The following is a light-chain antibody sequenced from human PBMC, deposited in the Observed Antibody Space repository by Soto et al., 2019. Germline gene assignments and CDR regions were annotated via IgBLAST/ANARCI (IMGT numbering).Light chain of an antibody. CDR2: EVS. V-gene: IGLV2-14*01. CDR1: NSDVGGYNY. CDR3: SSYTSITTPSG. J-gene: IGLJ1*01. Sequence: QSVVTHLASVSGSPGQTMTISCTGTNSDVGGYNYVSWYQQHPGKAPELMIYEVSHRPSGVSNRFSGSKSDNTASLAISGLQAEDEADCYCSSYTSITTPSGFGYGPNATVL.